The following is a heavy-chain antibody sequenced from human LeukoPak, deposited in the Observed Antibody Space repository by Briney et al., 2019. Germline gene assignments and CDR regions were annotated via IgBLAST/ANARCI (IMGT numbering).Heavy chain of an antibody. CDR2: IRGSGTT. CDR1: GFTFSTYP. V-gene: IGHV3-48*02. CDR3: ARDAITMRLPYYYYGMDV. J-gene: IGHJ6*02. Sequence: GGSLRLSCAASGFTFSTYPRNWVRQAPGKGLEWISHIRGSGTTHYADSVKGRFTISRDNAQNSLYLQMNSLRDEDKAVYYCARDAITMRLPYYYYGMDVWGQGTTVTVS. D-gene: IGHD3-22*01.